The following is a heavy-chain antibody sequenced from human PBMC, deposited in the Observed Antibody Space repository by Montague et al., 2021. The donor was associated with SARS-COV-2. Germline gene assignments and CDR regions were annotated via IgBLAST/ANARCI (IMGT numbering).Heavy chain of an antibody. CDR2: VYYNGDT. CDR1: GGSTASHY. J-gene: IGHJ3*01. D-gene: IGHD6-19*01. V-gene: IGHV4-59*08. CDR3: ARGWAFEP. Sequence: SETLSLTCTVSGGSTASHYRNWIRQSPGKKPQWIGYVYYNGDTKYNPSPQSRVTISIDTSENQFSLRLNSVTAADTAVYFCARGWAFEPWGQGSLVTVSS.